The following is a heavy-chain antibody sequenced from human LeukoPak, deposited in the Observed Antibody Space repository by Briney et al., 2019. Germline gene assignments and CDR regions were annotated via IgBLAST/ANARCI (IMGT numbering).Heavy chain of an antibody. CDR1: GYTFTSYG. CDR2: ISAYNGNS. V-gene: IGHV1-18*01. J-gene: IGHJ4*02. CDR3: ARVPPRSDLNYYDSSCSGLNYDY. D-gene: IGHD3-22*01. Sequence: GSVKVSCRASGYTFTSYGISWVRQAPGQGLEWMGWISAYNGNSSYAQKLQGRVTMTTDTSTSTAYMELRSLRSDDTAVYYCARVPPRSDLNYYDSSCSGLNYDYWGQGTLVTVSS.